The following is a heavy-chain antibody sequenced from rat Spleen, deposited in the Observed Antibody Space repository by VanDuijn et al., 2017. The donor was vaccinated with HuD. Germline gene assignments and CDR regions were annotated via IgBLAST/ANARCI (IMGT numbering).Heavy chain of an antibody. Sequence: EVQLVESDGGLVQPGRSLKLSCAASGFTFSDYYMAWVRQAPTKGLEWVATISYDGSSTYYRDSVKGRFTISRDNAKSTLYLQMDSLRSEDTATYYCARRGYNWDYWGQGVMVTVSS. J-gene: IGHJ2*01. D-gene: IGHD1-5*01. CDR3: ARRGYNWDY. CDR1: GFTFSDYY. CDR2: ISYDGSST. V-gene: IGHV5-29*01.